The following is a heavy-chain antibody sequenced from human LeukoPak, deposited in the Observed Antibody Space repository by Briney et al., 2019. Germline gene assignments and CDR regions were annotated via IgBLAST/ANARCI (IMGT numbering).Heavy chain of an antibody. CDR3: ARDRRYCSGDSCYSGVDY. CDR2: IYSGGSQ. CDR1: GLTVSSNY. Sequence: PGGSLRLSCAASGLTVSSNYMTWVRQAPGKGLEWVSVIYSGGSQYYADSVKGRFSISRDNSKNTVYLQMNGLRAEDTAVYYCARDRRYCSGDSCYSGVDYWAREPWSPSPQ. V-gene: IGHV3-53*01. D-gene: IGHD2-15*01. J-gene: IGHJ4*02.